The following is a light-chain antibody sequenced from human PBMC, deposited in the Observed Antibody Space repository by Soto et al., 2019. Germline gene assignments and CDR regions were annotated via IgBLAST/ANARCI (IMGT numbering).Light chain of an antibody. CDR1: EIVSSSH. V-gene: IGKV3-20*01. CDR3: QQYDTSLWAYT. J-gene: IGKJ2*01. Sequence: LVLTQSPVILSLSPGERATLSCRASEIVSSSHLAWYQQKAGQPPRLLIYGASDRAAGIPDRFSGSGSGTDFTLTISRLEPADFAVYYCQQYDTSLWAYTFGQGTKLEIK. CDR2: GAS.